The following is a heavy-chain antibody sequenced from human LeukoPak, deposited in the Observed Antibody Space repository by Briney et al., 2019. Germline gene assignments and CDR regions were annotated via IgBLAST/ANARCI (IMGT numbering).Heavy chain of an antibody. D-gene: IGHD3-10*01. CDR1: GFTFTNAW. V-gene: IGHV3-15*01. CDR2: IRSKTDGETT. Sequence: PGGSLRLSCVDSGFTFTNAWMSWVRQAPGKGLEWIGRIRSKTDGETTNYAEPVRGRFTISRDDSKSAVYLQMNSLKIEDTAVYYCTTDLGTYYHGSQRLIPIDYWGQGTLVTVSS. CDR3: TTDLGTYYHGSQRLIPIDY. J-gene: IGHJ4*02.